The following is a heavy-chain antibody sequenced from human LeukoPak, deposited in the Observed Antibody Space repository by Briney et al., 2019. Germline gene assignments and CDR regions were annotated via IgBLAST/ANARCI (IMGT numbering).Heavy chain of an antibody. CDR1: GGSISSSSYY. J-gene: IGHJ4*02. D-gene: IGHD7-27*01. Sequence: SETLSLTCTVSGGSISSSSYYWGWIRQHPGKGLEWIGYIYYNGNTYYNPSLKSRVAISLDTSKNQFSLKLSSMTAADTAVYYCARRTGVRSFVNWGQGTLVTVSS. V-gene: IGHV4-31*03. CDR3: ARRTGVRSFVN. CDR2: IYYNGNT.